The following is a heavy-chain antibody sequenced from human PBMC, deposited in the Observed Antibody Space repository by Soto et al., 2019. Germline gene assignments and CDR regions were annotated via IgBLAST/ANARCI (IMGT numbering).Heavy chain of an antibody. Sequence: EVQLVESGGDLIQPGGSLRISCAASGFTFSTSWMHWVRQAPGEGLAWVSRINSDGTTINYADSVKGRFTISRDNAKNTLYLQMNSLRADDTAMYYCAIAGSYRFDYWGQGTLVTVSS. J-gene: IGHJ4*02. V-gene: IGHV3-74*01. CDR1: GFTFSTSW. CDR2: INSDGTTI. D-gene: IGHD1-26*01. CDR3: AIAGSYRFDY.